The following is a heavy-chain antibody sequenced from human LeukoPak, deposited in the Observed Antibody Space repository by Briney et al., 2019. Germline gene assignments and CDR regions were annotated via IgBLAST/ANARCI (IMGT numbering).Heavy chain of an antibody. CDR3: ARDGAAAVGYYYGMDV. Sequence: GGSLRLSCAASGFTFSSYWMSWVRQAPGKGLEWVANIKQDGSEKYYVDSVKGRFTISRDNAKNSLYLQMNSLRAEDTAVYYCARDGAAAVGYYYGMDVWGRGTTVTVSS. J-gene: IGHJ6*02. D-gene: IGHD4-23*01. CDR2: IKQDGSEK. CDR1: GFTFSSYW. V-gene: IGHV3-7*01.